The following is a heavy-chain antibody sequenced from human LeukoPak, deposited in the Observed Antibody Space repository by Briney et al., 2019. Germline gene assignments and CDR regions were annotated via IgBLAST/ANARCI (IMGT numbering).Heavy chain of an antibody. CDR2: IKQDGSEK. V-gene: IGHV3-7*01. CDR3: AFAYQLHDWGSHDAFDI. CDR1: GFTFNNYW. D-gene: IGHD2-2*01. Sequence: GGSLRLSCAASGFTFNNYWMHWVRQAPGKGLQWVATIKQDGSEKYYVDSVKGRFTISRDNAKNSLYLQMNSLRAEDTAVYYCAFAYQLHDWGSHDAFDIWGQGTMVTVSS. J-gene: IGHJ3*02.